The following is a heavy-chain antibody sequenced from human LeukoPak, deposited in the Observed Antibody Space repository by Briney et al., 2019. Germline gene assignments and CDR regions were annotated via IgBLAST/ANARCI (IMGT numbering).Heavy chain of an antibody. CDR2: IQTDTDGGTT. V-gene: IGHV3-15*01. CDR1: VIFSDGW. D-gene: IGHD1-7*01. J-gene: IGHJ4*02. CDR3: NMRTCF. Sequence: GGSLRLSCAASVIFSDGWMGWVRQAPGKGLEWVGRIQTDTDGGTTDYSAPVKGRFTISRDDSKKMLYLQMNNLKIEDTAIYYCNMRTCFWGQGTLVTVSS.